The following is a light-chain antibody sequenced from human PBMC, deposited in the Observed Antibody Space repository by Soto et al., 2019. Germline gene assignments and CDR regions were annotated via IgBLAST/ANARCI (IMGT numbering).Light chain of an antibody. CDR1: QTVTNTY. CDR3: QQYGTVPPT. CDR2: GAS. J-gene: IGKJ4*01. Sequence: EIGLTQSPGTLSLSPGERATLSCRASQTVTNTYLAWYQQKSGQAPKFLIYGASNRATGIPDRFSGSGSGTDFTLTISRLEPEDFAVYYCQQYGTVPPTFGGGTKVEI. V-gene: IGKV3-20*01.